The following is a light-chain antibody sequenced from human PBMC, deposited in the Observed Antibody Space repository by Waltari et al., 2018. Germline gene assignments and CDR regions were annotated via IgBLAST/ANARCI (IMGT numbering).Light chain of an antibody. CDR2: GAS. J-gene: IGKJ1*01. V-gene: IGKV3-20*01. CDR3: QHYVRLPAT. CDR1: QSVSRA. Sequence: EIVFTQSPGSLSSSRGETVTLSCRASQSVSRALAWYQQKPGQAPRLLIFGASNRATGIPDRFSGSGSETDFSLTISRLEPEDFAVYYCQHYVRLPATFGRGTKVEIK.